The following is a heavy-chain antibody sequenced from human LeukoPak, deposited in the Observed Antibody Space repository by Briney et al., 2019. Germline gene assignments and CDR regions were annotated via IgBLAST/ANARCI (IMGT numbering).Heavy chain of an antibody. CDR1: GFTFSSYW. Sequence: QPGGSLRLSCAASGFTFSSYWMNWVRQAPGKGLDWVSSISSSSSYIYYADSVKGRFTISRDNAKNSLYLQMNSLRAEDTAVYYCARDMSGTNNDYWGQGTLVTVSP. V-gene: IGHV3-21*01. CDR3: ARDMSGTNNDY. D-gene: IGHD3-10*02. J-gene: IGHJ4*02. CDR2: ISSSSSYI.